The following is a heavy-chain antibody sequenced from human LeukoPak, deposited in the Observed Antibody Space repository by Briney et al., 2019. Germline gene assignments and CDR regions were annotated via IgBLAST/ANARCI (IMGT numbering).Heavy chain of an antibody. CDR1: GGSFSGYY. Sequence: PSETLSLTCAVYGGSFSGYYWTWIRQSPGKGLEWIGEINHSGTTDYKSSLKSRVTISQDTSKNHLSLKLSSVTAADTAVYYCARDQGQMTTVTRWFDPWGQGTLVTVSS. V-gene: IGHV4-34*01. D-gene: IGHD4-17*01. CDR2: INHSGTT. CDR3: ARDQGQMTTVTRWFDP. J-gene: IGHJ5*02.